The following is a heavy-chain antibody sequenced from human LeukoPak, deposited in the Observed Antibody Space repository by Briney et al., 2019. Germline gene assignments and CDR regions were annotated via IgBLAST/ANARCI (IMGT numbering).Heavy chain of an antibody. CDR3: ARGPFRRPWAFDI. CDR1: GGSFSGYY. D-gene: IGHD5-24*01. V-gene: IGHV4-34*01. J-gene: IGHJ3*02. CDR2: INHSGST. Sequence: SETLSLTCAVYGGSFSGYYWSWIRQPPGKGLEWIGEINHSGSTNYNPSLKSRVTISVDTSKNQFSLKLSSVTAADTAVYYCARGPFRRPWAFDIWGQGTMVTVSS.